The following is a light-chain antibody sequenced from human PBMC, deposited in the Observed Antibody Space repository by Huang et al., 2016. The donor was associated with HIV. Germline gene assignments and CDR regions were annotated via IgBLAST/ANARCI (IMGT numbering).Light chain of an antibody. V-gene: IGKV1-8*01. Sequence: AIRITQSPSSLSASTGDKISITCRASKDINTYLAWYQQKPGKSPSLLIYATSTLRSGVPSRFCGSGSWTDFTLTITHLQSEDFATYYCQQYYSFPLTFGQGSQVEV. CDR3: QQYYSFPLT. J-gene: IGKJ1*01. CDR1: KDINTY. CDR2: ATS.